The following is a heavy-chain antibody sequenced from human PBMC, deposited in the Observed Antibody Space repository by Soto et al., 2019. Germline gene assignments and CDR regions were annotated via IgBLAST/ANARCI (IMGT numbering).Heavy chain of an antibody. CDR1: GYTFTSFY. J-gene: IGHJ6*02. V-gene: IGHV1-2*02. CDR2: INPNTGVT. CDR3: ARGSDYYYYGMDG. Sequence: QVQLVQSGADVKKPGASVRVSCKASGYTFTSFYIHWVRQAPGQGLECMGWINPNTGVTNYAQKFQGRVTMTWDTSISTADMELSRLRSDDTAVYFCARGSDYYYYGMDGWGQGTTVTVSS.